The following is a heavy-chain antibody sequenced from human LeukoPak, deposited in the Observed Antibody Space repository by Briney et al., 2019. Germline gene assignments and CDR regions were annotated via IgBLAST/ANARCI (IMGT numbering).Heavy chain of an antibody. CDR1: GFTFTSSA. CDR3: AAESSPAPFYYYGMDV. Sequence: GTSVKVSCKASGFTFTSSAMQWVRQARGQRPEWIGWIVVGSGNTNYAQKSQERVTITRDTSTSTAYMELSSLRSEDTAVYYCAAESSPAPFYYYGMDVWGQGTTVTVSS. J-gene: IGHJ6*02. V-gene: IGHV1-58*02. D-gene: IGHD6-6*01. CDR2: IVVGSGNT.